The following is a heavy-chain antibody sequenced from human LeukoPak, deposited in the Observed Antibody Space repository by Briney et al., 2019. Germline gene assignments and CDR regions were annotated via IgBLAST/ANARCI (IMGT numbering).Heavy chain of an antibody. CDR1: GFTFSSYA. D-gene: IGHD2-2*01. J-gene: IGHJ4*02. CDR2: ISYDGSNK. V-gene: IGHV3-30-3*01. Sequence: GGSLRLSCAASGFTFSSYAMHWVRQAPGKGLVWVAVISYDGSNKYYADSVKGRFTISRDNSKNTLYLQMNSLRAEDTAVYYCAREFRDIVVVPAARRPLDYWGQGTLVTVSS. CDR3: AREFRDIVVVPAARRPLDY.